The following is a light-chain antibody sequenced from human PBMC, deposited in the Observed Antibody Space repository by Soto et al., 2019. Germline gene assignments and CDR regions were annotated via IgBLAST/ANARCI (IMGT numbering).Light chain of an antibody. CDR1: QSVSSSY. J-gene: IGKJ1*01. CDR2: GAS. V-gene: IGKV3-20*01. Sequence: EIVLTQSPGTLSLSPGERATLSCRASQSVSSSYLAWYQQRPSQAPRLLIYGASSRATGIPDRFSGSGSGTDFTLTISRLEPEDFAVYYCQQHDTSPRTFGQGTKVEI. CDR3: QQHDTSPRT.